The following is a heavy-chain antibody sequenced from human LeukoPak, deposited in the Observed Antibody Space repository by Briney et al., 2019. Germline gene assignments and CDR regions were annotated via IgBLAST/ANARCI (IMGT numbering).Heavy chain of an antibody. CDR3: ARDGMIVVDYFDY. D-gene: IGHD3-22*01. CDR2: IYCSGST. V-gene: IGHV4-39*02. Sequence: SETLSLTCTVSGGSISSSSYYWGWIRQPPGKGLEWIGIIYCSGSTYYNPSHRRRVTFSVATSKNKFSLKLSSVTAADTAVYYCARDGMIVVDYFDYWGQGTLVTVSS. J-gene: IGHJ4*02. CDR1: GGSISSSSYY.